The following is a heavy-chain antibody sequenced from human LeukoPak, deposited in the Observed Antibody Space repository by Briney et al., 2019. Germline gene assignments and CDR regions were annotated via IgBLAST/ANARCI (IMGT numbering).Heavy chain of an antibody. CDR3: ARDSYY. Sequence: SETLSLTCTVSGDSISPYYWSWIRQPAGKGLEWIGRIYTSGSTYCNPSLKSRVTMSVDTSKNQISLKLSSVTAADTAIYYCARDSYYWGQGTLVTVSS. J-gene: IGHJ4*02. CDR1: GDSISPYY. V-gene: IGHV4-4*07. CDR2: IYTSGST.